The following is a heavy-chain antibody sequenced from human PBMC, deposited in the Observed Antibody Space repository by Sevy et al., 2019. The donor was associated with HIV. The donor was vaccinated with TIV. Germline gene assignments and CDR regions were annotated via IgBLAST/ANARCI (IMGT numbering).Heavy chain of an antibody. CDR1: GFTVSGNY. Sequence: GGSLRLSCEASGFTVSGNYMAWVRLAPGKGLEWVSLIDSGGSTSYADSVKGRFTISRDNAKNTLYLQMNPLRAEDTAVYFCARDRYYDASGYDYYYYGMDVWGQGTTVTVSS. CDR2: IDSGGST. CDR3: ARDRYYDASGYDYYYYGMDV. D-gene: IGHD3-22*01. V-gene: IGHV3-66*01. J-gene: IGHJ6*02.